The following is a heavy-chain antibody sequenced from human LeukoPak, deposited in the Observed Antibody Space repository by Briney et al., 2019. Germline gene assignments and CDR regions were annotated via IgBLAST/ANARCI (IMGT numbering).Heavy chain of an antibody. CDR3: AKDRFADYYDSSGFY. D-gene: IGHD3-22*01. Sequence: PGGSLRLSCAASGFTFSSYWMSWVRQAPGKGLEWVANIKQDGSEKNYVDSVKGRFTISRDNAKNSLYLQMNSLRAEDTAVYYCAKDRFADYYDSSGFYWGQGTLATVSS. CDR2: IKQDGSEK. CDR1: GFTFSSYW. V-gene: IGHV3-7*01. J-gene: IGHJ4*02.